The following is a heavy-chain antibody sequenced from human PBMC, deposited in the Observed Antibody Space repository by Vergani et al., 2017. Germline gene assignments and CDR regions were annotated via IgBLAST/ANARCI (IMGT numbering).Heavy chain of an antibody. J-gene: IGHJ4*02. CDR3: AADCGGDCYFY. CDR2: INPSGGST. D-gene: IGHD2-21*01. CDR1: GYPFTSYY. V-gene: IGHV1-46*03. Sequence: QVQLVQSGAEVKKPGASVKVSCKASGYPFTSYYMHWVRQAPGQGLEWMGIINPSGGSTSYAEKFQGRVTMTGDTSTSTVYMELSSLRSEDTAGYYCAADCGGDCYFYWGQGTLVTVSS.